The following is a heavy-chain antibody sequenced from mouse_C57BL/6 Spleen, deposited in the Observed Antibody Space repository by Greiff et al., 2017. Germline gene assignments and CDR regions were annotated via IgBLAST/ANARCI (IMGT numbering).Heavy chain of an antibody. V-gene: IGHV1-74*01. D-gene: IGHD1-1*01. J-gene: IGHJ2*01. CDR2: IHPSDSDT. CDR1: GYTFTSYW. CDR3: ANLKFITTVVPFDY. Sequence: QVQLKQPGAELVKPGASVKVSCKASGYTFTSYWMHWVKQRPGQGLEWIGRIHPSDSDTNYNQKFKGKATLTVDKSSSTAYMQLSSLTSEDSAVYYCANLKFITTVVPFDYWGQGTTLTVSS.